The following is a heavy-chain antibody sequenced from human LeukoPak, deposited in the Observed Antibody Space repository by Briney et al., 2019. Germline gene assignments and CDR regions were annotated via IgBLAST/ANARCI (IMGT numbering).Heavy chain of an antibody. CDR3: ARGGQKGATDY. D-gene: IGHD1-26*01. J-gene: IGHJ4*02. Sequence: PGGSLRLSCAASGFTFSDNWMHWVRQAPGKGLVWVSVISSDGRSTIYADSVKGRFTISRDNAKNTLYLQMNSLTAEDTAVYFCARGGQKGATDYWGQGTLVTVSS. CDR2: ISSDGRST. CDR1: GFTFSDNW. V-gene: IGHV3-74*01.